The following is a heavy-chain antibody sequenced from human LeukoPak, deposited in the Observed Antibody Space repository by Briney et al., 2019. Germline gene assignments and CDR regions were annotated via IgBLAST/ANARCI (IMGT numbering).Heavy chain of an antibody. J-gene: IGHJ4*02. V-gene: IGHV6-1*01. CDR2: TYYRSKWHY. Sequence: SQTLSLTCAISGDSVSSNSAAWNWIRQSPSRGLEWLGRTYYRSKWHYDYAVSVKSRITINPDTSKNQFSLKLSSMTAADTAIYYCGRATYSSLDWGQGTRVTVSS. CDR1: GDSVSSNSAA. D-gene: IGHD2-2*01. CDR3: GRATYSSLD.